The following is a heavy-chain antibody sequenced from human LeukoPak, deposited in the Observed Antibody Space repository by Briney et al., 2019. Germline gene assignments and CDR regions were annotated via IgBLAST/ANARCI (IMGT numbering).Heavy chain of an antibody. CDR1: GFTFSNYA. Sequence: GGSLRLSCAASGFTFSNYAMNWVRLAPGKGLEWVSTISGSSGSTYYADSVKGRFTISRDNSKNTLYLQMNSLRAEDTAVYHCAKERRFTDFFDYWGQGTLVTVSS. CDR2: ISGSSGST. V-gene: IGHV3-23*01. D-gene: IGHD4-11*01. CDR3: AKERRFTDFFDY. J-gene: IGHJ4*02.